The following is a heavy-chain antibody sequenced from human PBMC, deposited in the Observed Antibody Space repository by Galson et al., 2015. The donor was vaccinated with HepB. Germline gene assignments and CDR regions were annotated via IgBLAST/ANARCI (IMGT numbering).Heavy chain of an antibody. J-gene: IGHJ4*02. CDR3: ASPYYDSSGYYYFDS. Sequence: SLRLSCAGSEFTFSTYWMSWARQAPGKGLEWVANIKQDGSEKYYADSVEGRFTISRDNARNSLYLQMDSLRVEDTAVYYCASPYYDSSGYYYFDSWGQGTLVTVSS. V-gene: IGHV3-7*01. CDR1: EFTFSTYW. D-gene: IGHD3-22*01. CDR2: IKQDGSEK.